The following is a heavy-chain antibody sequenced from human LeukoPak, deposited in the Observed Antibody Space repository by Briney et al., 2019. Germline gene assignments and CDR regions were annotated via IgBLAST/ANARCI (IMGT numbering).Heavy chain of an antibody. Sequence: GGSLRLSCAASGFTFSSYSMNWVRQAPGKGLEWVSSISSSSSYIYYADSVKGRFTISRDNAKNSLYLQMNSLRAEDTVVYYCARSGIVGATIDYWGQGTLVTVS. CDR2: ISSSSSYI. D-gene: IGHD1-26*01. CDR1: GFTFSSYS. V-gene: IGHV3-21*01. J-gene: IGHJ4*02. CDR3: ARSGIVGATIDY.